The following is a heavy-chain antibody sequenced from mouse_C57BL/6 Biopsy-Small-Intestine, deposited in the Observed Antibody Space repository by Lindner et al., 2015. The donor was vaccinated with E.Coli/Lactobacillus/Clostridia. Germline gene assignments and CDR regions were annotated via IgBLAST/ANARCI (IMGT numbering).Heavy chain of an antibody. Sequence: SVKVSCKASGYTFTAYYIHWLRQAPGQGLEHMGRINPNSGDTRYAQKFQGRVTRTRDTSISTVHMELSGLTSDDTAVYYCAKGHSGAYDWNYFDSWGQGTLVTVSS. CDR3: AKGHSGAYDWNYFDS. V-gene: IGHV1-84*02. J-gene: IGHJ4*01. CDR1: GYTFTAYY. CDR2: INPNSGDT. D-gene: IGHD2-13*01.